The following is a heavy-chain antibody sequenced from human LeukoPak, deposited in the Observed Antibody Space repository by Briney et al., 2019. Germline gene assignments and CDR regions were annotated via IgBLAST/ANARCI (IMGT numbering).Heavy chain of an antibody. J-gene: IGHJ4*02. D-gene: IGHD2-15*01. V-gene: IGHV1-2*02. CDR1: GYNFIGYF. Sequence: ASVNVSCKTSGYNFIGYFIHLVRQAPGQGLEWMGWIDPHSGDTAYANKFQGRVTLTRDTTTTTVYMESNSLRSDDTAVYFCARVRGGYCTGDRCYGDFFFDNWGQGTLVTVTS. CDR2: IDPHSGDT. CDR3: ARVRGGYCTGDRCYGDFFFDN.